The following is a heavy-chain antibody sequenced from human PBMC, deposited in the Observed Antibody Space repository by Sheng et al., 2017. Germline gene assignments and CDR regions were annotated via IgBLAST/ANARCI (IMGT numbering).Heavy chain of an antibody. CDR2: IYYSGST. Sequence: QVQLQESGPGLVKAFRRPCPSPALSLVPPSEVTTGAGSGSPPGKGLEWIGYIYYSGSTNLNPPPSERVTMXVDTSKNEFSLKLSSVTAADTAVYYCARDGSQLAPYDAFNIWAKGQWSPSLQ. D-gene: IGHD6-6*01. V-gene: IGHV4-59*11. CDR1: VPPSEVTT. J-gene: IGHJ3*02. CDR3: ARDGSQLAPYDAFNI.